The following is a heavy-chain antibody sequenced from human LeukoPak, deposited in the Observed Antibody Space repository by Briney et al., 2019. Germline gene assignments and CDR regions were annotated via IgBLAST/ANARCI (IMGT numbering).Heavy chain of an antibody. CDR3: ARDRYYGSGSYDY. V-gene: IGHV3-48*04. Sequence: GGSLRLSCAASGFPFSRYSMNWVRQAPGKGLEWVSYISSSGSTIYYADSVKGRFTISRDNAKNSLYLQVNSLRAEDTGVYYCARDRYYGSGSYDYWGQGTLVTVSS. J-gene: IGHJ4*02. D-gene: IGHD3-10*01. CDR1: GFPFSRYS. CDR2: ISSSGSTI.